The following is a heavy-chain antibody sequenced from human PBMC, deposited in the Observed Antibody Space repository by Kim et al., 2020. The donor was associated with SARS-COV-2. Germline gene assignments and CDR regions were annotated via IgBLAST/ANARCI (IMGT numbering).Heavy chain of an antibody. CDR2: IIPILGIA. CDR1: GGTFSSYT. V-gene: IGHV1-69*02. D-gene: IGHD2-15*01. J-gene: IGHJ4*02. CDR3: ATTPLSGAYKIYYFDY. Sequence: SVKVSCKASGGTFSSYTISWVRQAPGQGLEWMGRIIPILGIANYAQKFQGRVTITADKFTSTAYMELSSLRSEDTAVYYCATTPLSGAYKIYYFDYWGQGTLVTVSS.